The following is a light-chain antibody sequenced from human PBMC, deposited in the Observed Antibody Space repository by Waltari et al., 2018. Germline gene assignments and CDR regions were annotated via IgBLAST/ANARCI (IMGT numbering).Light chain of an antibody. CDR3: QQYYSTPPT. V-gene: IGKV4-1*01. J-gene: IGKJ5*01. Sequence: DIVMTQSPDSLAVSLGERATINCKSSQTLLYSSNNKNDLAWYQQKPGQPPKRLIYWASARESGVPDRFSGSGSGTDFTLTISSLQAEDVAVYYCQQYYSTPPTFGQGTRLEIK. CDR2: WAS. CDR1: QTLLYSSNNKND.